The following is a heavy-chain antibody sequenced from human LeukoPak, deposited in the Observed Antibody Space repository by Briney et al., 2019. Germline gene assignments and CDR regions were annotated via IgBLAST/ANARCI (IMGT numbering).Heavy chain of an antibody. J-gene: IGHJ3*02. CDR1: GGSISSSSYY. CDR2: IYYSGST. V-gene: IGHV4-39*07. Sequence: SETLSLTCTVSGGSISSSSYYWGWIRQPPGKGLEWIGSIYYSGSTYYNPSLKSRVTISVDTSKNQFSLKLSSVTAADTAVYYCARVCITPRDSSGYYPRGPHDAFDIWGQGTMVTVSS. CDR3: ARVCITPRDSSGYYPRGPHDAFDI. D-gene: IGHD3-22*01.